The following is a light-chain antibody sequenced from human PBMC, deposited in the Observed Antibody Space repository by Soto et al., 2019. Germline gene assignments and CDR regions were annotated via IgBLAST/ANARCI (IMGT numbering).Light chain of an antibody. Sequence: EIVMTQSPATLSLSPGERATLSCRASQSVSSSYSSWYQQKPGQAPRLLIYGASTRATGIPARFSGSGSGTDFTLTISSLQPEDFAVYYCQQDYNLPWTFGQGTKVDI. J-gene: IGKJ1*01. CDR2: GAS. V-gene: IGKV3D-7*01. CDR3: QQDYNLPWT. CDR1: QSVSSSY.